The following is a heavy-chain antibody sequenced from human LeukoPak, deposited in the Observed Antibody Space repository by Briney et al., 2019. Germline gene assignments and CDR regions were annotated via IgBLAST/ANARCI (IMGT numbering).Heavy chain of an antibody. D-gene: IGHD3-16*02. CDR1: GGSFSGYY. J-gene: IGHJ4*02. CDR3: ARATYDYVWGSYRPEVFDY. CDR2: INHGGST. Sequence: SETLSLTCAVYGGSFSGYYWSWIRQPPGKGLEWIGEINHGGSTNYNPSLKSRVTISVDTSKNQFSLKLSSVTAADTAVYYCARATYDYVWGSYRPEVFDYWGQGTLVTVSS. V-gene: IGHV4-34*01.